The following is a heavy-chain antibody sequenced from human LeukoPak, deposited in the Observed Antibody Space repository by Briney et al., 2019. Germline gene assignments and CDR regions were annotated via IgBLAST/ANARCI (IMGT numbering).Heavy chain of an antibody. J-gene: IGHJ4*02. Sequence: GASVKVSCKASGSTFTGYYIHWVRQAPGQGLERKGSINPSTGGTSYAQKFQGRVTMTRDTSISTAYMELSRLKSDDTAVYYCARPPYSGSYSSGLAVYWGQGTLVTVSS. CDR3: ARPPYSGSYSSGLAVY. V-gene: IGHV1-2*02. CDR2: INPSTGGT. D-gene: IGHD1-26*01. CDR1: GSTFTGYY.